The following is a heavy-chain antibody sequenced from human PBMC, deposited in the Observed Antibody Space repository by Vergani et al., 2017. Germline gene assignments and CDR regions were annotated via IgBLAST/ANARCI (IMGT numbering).Heavy chain of an antibody. Sequence: EVQLLESGGGLVQPGGSLRLSCAASGFTFSSYVMSWVRQAPGKGLEWVSVISGSGGTTYYTDSVKGRFTISRDKSKNTLYLQMNNLRAEDTAVYYCAKGVAGRLVDYWGQGTLVTVSS. D-gene: IGHD6-6*01. CDR3: AKGVAGRLVDY. CDR1: GFTFSSYV. V-gene: IGHV3-23*01. J-gene: IGHJ4*02. CDR2: ISGSGGTT.